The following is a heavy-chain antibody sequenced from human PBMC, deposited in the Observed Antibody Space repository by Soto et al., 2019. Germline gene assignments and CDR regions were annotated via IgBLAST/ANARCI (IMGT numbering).Heavy chain of an antibody. Sequence: EVQLLESGGGLVQPGGSLRLSCAASGFTFSSYAMSWVRQAPGKGLELVSAISGSGGSTYYADSVKGRFTISRDNSKNTLYLQMNSLRAEDTAVYYCANLGKYFDFSCGTDLDVAFWGQGTLVNVSS. CDR1: GFTFSSYA. CDR2: ISGSGGST. D-gene: IGHD3-3*01. V-gene: IGHV3-23*01. CDR3: ANLGKYFDFSCGTDLDVAF. J-gene: IGHJ4*02.